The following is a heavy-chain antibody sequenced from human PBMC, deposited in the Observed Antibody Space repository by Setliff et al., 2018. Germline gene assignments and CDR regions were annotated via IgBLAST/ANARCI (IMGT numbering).Heavy chain of an antibody. CDR3: AREAGYYDSSGPVGVPYYYYMDV. J-gene: IGHJ6*03. CDR2: IYYSGST. CDR1: GGSFSGYY. Sequence: SETLSLTCAVYGGSFSGYYWGWIRQPPGKGLEWIGSIYYSGSTYYNPSLKSRVSISVDTSQNQFSLKLSSVTAADTAVYYCAREAGYYDSSGPVGVPYYYYMDVWCKGTTVTVSS. V-gene: IGHV4-34*01. D-gene: IGHD3-22*01.